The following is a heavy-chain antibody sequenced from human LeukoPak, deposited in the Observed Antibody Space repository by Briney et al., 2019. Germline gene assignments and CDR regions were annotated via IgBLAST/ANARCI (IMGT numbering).Heavy chain of an antibody. CDR1: GGSISSYY. J-gene: IGHJ6*02. Sequence: SETLSLTCTVSGGSISSYYWSWTRQPAGKGLEWIGRIYTSGSTNYNPSLKSRVTMSVDTSKNQFSLKLSSVTAADTAVYYCARDPGIAVAGTPYYYYGMDVWGQGTTVTVSS. CDR2: IYTSGST. CDR3: ARDPGIAVAGTPYYYYGMDV. D-gene: IGHD6-19*01. V-gene: IGHV4-4*07.